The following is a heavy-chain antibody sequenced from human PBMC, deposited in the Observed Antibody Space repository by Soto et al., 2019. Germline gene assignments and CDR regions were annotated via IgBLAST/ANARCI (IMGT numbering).Heavy chain of an antibody. CDR2: IDFGGASI. J-gene: IGHJ4*02. CDR1: GFDFTRYS. CDR3: ARESPELDY. V-gene: IGHV3-48*02. Sequence: EVQLVESGGGLVQPGGSLRLSCSASGFDFTRYSMNWVRQAPGKGLEWVSFIDFGGASISYADSVKGRFTISRDNAKNSLYLQMNSLRDEDTALYYCARESPELDYWGRGTLVSVSS.